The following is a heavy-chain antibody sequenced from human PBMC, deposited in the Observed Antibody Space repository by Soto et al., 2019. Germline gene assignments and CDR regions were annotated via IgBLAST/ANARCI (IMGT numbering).Heavy chain of an antibody. D-gene: IGHD6-6*01. CDR1: GGSISSSSYY. J-gene: IGHJ4*02. CDR2: IYYSGST. V-gene: IGHV4-39*01. CDR3: ARQRETGIAARPLFDY. Sequence: SETLSLTCTVSGGSISSSSYYWGWIRQPPGKGLEWIGSIYYSGSTYYNPSLKSRVTISVDTSKNQFSLKLGSVTAADTAVYYCARQRETGIAARPLFDYWGQGTLVTVSS.